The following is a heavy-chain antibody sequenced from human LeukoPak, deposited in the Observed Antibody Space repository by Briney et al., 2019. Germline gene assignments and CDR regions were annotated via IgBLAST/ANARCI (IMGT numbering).Heavy chain of an antibody. CDR1: GGSISTYYW. CDR2: IYWNDDK. CDR3: AHTTRITMVRGVTYTYDY. V-gene: IGHV2-5*01. D-gene: IGHD3-10*01. J-gene: IGHJ4*02. Sequence: TLSLTCAVSGGSISTYYWSWIRQPPGKALEWLALIYWNDDKRYSPSLKSRLTITKDTSKNQVVLTMTNMDPVDTATYYCAHTTRITMVRGVTYTYDYWGQGTLVTVSP.